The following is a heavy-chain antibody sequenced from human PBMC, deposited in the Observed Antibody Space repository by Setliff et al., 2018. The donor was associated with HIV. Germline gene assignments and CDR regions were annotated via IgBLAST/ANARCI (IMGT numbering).Heavy chain of an antibody. CDR2: IYHTGTT. J-gene: IGHJ3*01. D-gene: IGHD1-26*01. CDR1: GGSISSGANY. Sequence: PSETLSLTCTVSGGSISSGANYWSWIRQHPGKGLEWIGYIYHTGTTSYNPSLKSRVTIQIDRSNNHFSLNLRSATTADTAVYFCARDHELGAFDLWGQGTMVTVSS. CDR3: ARDHELGAFDL. V-gene: IGHV4-61*03.